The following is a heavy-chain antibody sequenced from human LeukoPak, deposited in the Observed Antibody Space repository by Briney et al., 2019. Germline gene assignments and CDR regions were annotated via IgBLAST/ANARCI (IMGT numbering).Heavy chain of an antibody. CDR1: GFTFSTYW. J-gene: IGHJ4*02. CDR2: INSDGSST. Sequence: GGSLRLSCAASGFTFSTYWMHWVRQAPGKGLVWVSRINSDGSSTSYADSVKGRFTISRDNAKSTLYLQMNSLRAEDTAVYYCARKITGPYYFDYWGQGTLVTVSS. CDR3: ARKITGPYYFDY. D-gene: IGHD1-14*01. V-gene: IGHV3-74*01.